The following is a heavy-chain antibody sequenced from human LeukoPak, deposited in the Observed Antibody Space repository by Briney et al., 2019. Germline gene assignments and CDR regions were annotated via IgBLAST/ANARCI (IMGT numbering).Heavy chain of an antibody. Sequence: GGSLRLSCAASGFTFSSYWMTWVRQAPGKGLGWVANIKQDGSEKYYVDSVKGRFTISRDNAKNSLYLQINSLRAEDAAVYYCARYRGSGCFDPWGQGTLVTVSS. V-gene: IGHV3-7*05. CDR3: ARYRGSGCFDP. D-gene: IGHD3-10*01. CDR2: IKQDGSEK. CDR1: GFTFSSYW. J-gene: IGHJ5*02.